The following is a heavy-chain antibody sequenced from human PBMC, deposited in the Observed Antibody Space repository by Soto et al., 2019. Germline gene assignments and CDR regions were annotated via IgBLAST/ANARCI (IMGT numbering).Heavy chain of an antibody. J-gene: IGHJ5*02. Sequence: ASVKVSCKASGYTFTTYAMHWVRQAPGQRLEWMGWINAGTGNRKYSQKFQGRVTISRDTSATTAHMEVSSLRSEDTAVYYCARDRVWYWFDPWGQGTLVTVSS. D-gene: IGHD6-19*01. V-gene: IGHV1-3*01. CDR1: GYTFTTYA. CDR2: INAGTGNR. CDR3: ARDRVWYWFDP.